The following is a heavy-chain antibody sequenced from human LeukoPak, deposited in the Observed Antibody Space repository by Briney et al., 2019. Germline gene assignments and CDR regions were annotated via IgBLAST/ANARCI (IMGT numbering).Heavy chain of an antibody. CDR1: GGVFTTYA. CDR3: ARYRLLFGSGPPQYYFDF. CDR2: ITPFLGTT. D-gene: IGHD3-10*01. V-gene: IGHV1-69*01. Sequence: GSSVKVSCKASGGVFTTYAISWVRQAPGQGLEWMGGITPFLGTTNYAQKFQGRVTITADEPSRTAYMELTYLRSDDTAVYYCARYRLLFGSGPPQYYFDFWGQGTLVTVSS. J-gene: IGHJ4*02.